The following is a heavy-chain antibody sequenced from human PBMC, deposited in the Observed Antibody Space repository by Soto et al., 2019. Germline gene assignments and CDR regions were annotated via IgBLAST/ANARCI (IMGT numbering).Heavy chain of an antibody. D-gene: IGHD2-2*01. J-gene: IGHJ5*02. CDR2: IFYTGST. CDR3: ARQGRVVIPSTMAKWFDP. CDR1: SDSISSSTYY. Sequence: QLQLQESGPGLVKPSETLSLTCTVSSDSISSSTYYWGWIRQPPGKGLEWIGTIFYTGSTYYNPSLKSRVTITVDTSKNMFSLRLSSVTAADTAVYYCARQGRVVIPSTMAKWFDPWGQGTLVTVSS. V-gene: IGHV4-39*01.